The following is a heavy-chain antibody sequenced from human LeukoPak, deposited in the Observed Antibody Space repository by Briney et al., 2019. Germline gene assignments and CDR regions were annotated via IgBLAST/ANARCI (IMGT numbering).Heavy chain of an antibody. V-gene: IGHV1-2*04. CDR2: INPNSGGT. J-gene: IGHJ6*02. CDR1: GYTFTGYY. D-gene: IGHD1-1*01. Sequence: GASVKVSCKASGYTFTGYYMHWVRQAPGQGLEWMGWINPNSGGTNYAQKFQGWVTMTRDTSISTAYMELSRLRSDDTAVYYCARAGTTGTTACYGMDVWGQGTTVTVSS. CDR3: ARAGTTGTTACYGMDV.